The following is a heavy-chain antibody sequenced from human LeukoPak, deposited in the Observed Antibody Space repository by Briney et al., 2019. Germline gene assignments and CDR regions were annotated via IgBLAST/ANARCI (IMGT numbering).Heavy chain of an antibody. J-gene: IGHJ6*02. CDR3: ARGPYYYYGMDV. CDR1: GFTVSNNR. V-gene: IGHV4-4*02. Sequence: PGGSLRLSCAASGFTVSNNRLSWVRQPPGKGLEWIGEIYHSGSTNYNPSLKSQVTISVDKSKNQFSLKLSSVTAADTAVYYCARGPYYYYGMDVWGQGTTVTVSS. CDR2: IYHSGST.